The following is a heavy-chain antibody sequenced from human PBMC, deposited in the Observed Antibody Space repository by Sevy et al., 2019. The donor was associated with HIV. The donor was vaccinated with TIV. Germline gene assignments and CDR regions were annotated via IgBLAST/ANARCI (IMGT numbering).Heavy chain of an antibody. Sequence: GGSLGLSCAASGFTFSDYYMSWIRQAPGKGLEWVSYISSSGSTIYYADSVKGRFTISRDNAKNSLYLQMNSLRAEDTAVYYCARDHRDIVLMVYAISGYYYYYGMDVWGQGTTVTVSS. V-gene: IGHV3-11*01. J-gene: IGHJ6*02. CDR1: GFTFSDYY. D-gene: IGHD2-8*01. CDR3: ARDHRDIVLMVYAISGYYYYYGMDV. CDR2: ISSSGSTI.